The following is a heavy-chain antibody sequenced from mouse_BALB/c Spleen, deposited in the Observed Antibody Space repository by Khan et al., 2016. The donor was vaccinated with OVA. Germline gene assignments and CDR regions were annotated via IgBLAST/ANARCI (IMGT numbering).Heavy chain of an antibody. J-gene: IGHJ2*01. V-gene: IGHV5-6-4*01. CDR3: TRDRGYYGSNPSFAY. CDR1: GFSFSSYS. CDR2: VSSGGSYT. Sequence: EVQLQESGGGLVRPGGSLKLSCAASGFSFSSYSMSWVRQTPDKRLEWVATVSSGGSYTYYPDSVKGRFTISRDNAKNTLYLQMSSLKSEDTAMYYCTRDRGYYGSNPSFAYWGQGTTLTVSS. D-gene: IGHD1-1*01.